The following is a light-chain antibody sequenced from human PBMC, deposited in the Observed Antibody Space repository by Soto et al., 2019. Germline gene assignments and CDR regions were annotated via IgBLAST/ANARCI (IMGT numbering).Light chain of an antibody. V-gene: IGKV1D-16*01. CDR2: AAS. CDR1: QGITNW. Sequence: DIQTTQPPSSVSASVGDTVTITCRASQGITNWLAWYQQKPGKAPKLLIYAASGLESGVPSRFSGSGSGTEFTLTISSLQPDDFATYYCQQYNSYPWTFGQGTKVDIK. J-gene: IGKJ1*01. CDR3: QQYNSYPWT.